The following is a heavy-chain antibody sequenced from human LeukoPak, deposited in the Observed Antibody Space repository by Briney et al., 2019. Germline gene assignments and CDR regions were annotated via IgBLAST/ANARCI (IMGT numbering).Heavy chain of an antibody. V-gene: IGHV3-30-3*01. Sequence: PGGSLRLSCAASGFTFSSYAMHWVRQAPGKGLEWVAVISYDGSNKYYADSVKGRFTISRDNSKNTLYLQMNSLRAEDTAVYYCAKGRYCSGGSCYPHFDYWGQGTLVTVSS. D-gene: IGHD2-15*01. J-gene: IGHJ4*02. CDR1: GFTFSSYA. CDR2: ISYDGSNK. CDR3: AKGRYCSGGSCYPHFDY.